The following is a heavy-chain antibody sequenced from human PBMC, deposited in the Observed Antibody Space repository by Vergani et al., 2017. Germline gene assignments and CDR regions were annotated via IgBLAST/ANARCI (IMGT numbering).Heavy chain of an antibody. CDR3: ATEEERWGGGYFDY. Sequence: QVQLQESGPGLVKPSQTLSLTCTVSGGSISSGSYYWNWIRQPADKGLEWIGRIYTSGSTNYNPSLRSRVTILVDTSKNQFSLGLSSVTAADTAVYYCATEEERWGGGYFDYWGQGTLVTVSS. V-gene: IGHV4-61*02. D-gene: IGHD7-27*01. CDR1: GGSISSGSYY. J-gene: IGHJ4*01. CDR2: IYTSGST.